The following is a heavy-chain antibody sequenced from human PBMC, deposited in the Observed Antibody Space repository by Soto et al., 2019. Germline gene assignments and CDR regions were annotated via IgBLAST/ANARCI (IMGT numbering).Heavy chain of an antibody. V-gene: IGHV3-21*01. J-gene: IGHJ6*02. CDR1: GFSFSSYT. CDR3: AKDAYYDFWNGFYGASGMDV. D-gene: IGHD3-3*01. Sequence: PXGSLRLSCLGAGFSFSSYTINWVRQAPGKGLDWVSSLSGSSSYIYYTDSLKGRFTISRDNAKNSVYLQMNSLRAEDTAVYYCAKDAYYDFWNGFYGASGMDVWGQGNTVTVSS. CDR2: LSGSSSYI.